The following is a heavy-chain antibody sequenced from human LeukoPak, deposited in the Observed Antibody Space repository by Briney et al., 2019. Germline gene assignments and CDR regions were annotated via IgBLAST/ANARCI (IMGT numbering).Heavy chain of an antibody. J-gene: IGHJ4*02. D-gene: IGHD6-19*01. Sequence: GGSLRLSCAASGFTFNNYAMSWVRQAPGKGLEWVSAITGSGDTAYYADSVKGRFTISRDSSKNTLYLQMNSLRAEDTAVYYCAKPRLAVAGNYFDYWGQGTLVTVSS. V-gene: IGHV3-23*01. CDR2: ITGSGDTA. CDR3: AKPRLAVAGNYFDY. CDR1: GFTFNNYA.